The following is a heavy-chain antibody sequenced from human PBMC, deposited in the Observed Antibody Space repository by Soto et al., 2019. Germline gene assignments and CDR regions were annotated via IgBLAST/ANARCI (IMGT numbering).Heavy chain of an antibody. CDR3: ARQPAHVYEASPKWFDP. D-gene: IGHD3-16*01. J-gene: IGHJ5*02. CDR1: GFTFSSYE. V-gene: IGHV3-48*03. Sequence: EVLLVESGGGLVQPGGSLRLSCTASGFTFSSYEMNWVRQAPGKGLEWISYISTSGRTIFDAGSVKGRFTISRDNTRNTLFLQMDSLRPEDTAVYYCARQPAHVYEASPKWFDPWGQGTLDIVSS. CDR2: ISTSGRTI.